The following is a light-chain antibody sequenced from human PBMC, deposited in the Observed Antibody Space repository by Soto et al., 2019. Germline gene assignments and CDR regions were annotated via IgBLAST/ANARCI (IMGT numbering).Light chain of an antibody. J-gene: IGLJ2*01. CDR2: DVI. Sequence: QSVLTQPATVSGSPGQSITISCTGTSSDVGGYNYVSWYQQHPGKAPKLMIYDVINRPSGVSNRFSGSKSGNTASLTISGLQAEDEADCYCSSYTSSSTLVVFGGGTKVTVL. CDR3: SSYTSSSTLVV. V-gene: IGLV2-14*01. CDR1: SSDVGGYNY.